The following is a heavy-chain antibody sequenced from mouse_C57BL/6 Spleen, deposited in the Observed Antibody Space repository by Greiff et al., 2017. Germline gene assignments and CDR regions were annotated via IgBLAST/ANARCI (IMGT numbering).Heavy chain of an antibody. CDR1: GYTFTSYW. CDR2: IHPNSGST. CDR3: ASPLGSSYWYFDV. J-gene: IGHJ1*03. V-gene: IGHV1-64*01. D-gene: IGHD1-1*01. Sequence: VQLQQPGAELVKPGASVTLSCKASGYTFTSYWMHWVKQRPGQGLEWIGMIHPNSGSTNYNEKFKSKATLTVDKSSSTAYMQLSSLTSEDSAVYYCASPLGSSYWYFDVWGTGTTVTVSS.